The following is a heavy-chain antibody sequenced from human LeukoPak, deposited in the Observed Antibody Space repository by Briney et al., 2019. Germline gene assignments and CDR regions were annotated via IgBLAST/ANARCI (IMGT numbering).Heavy chain of an antibody. D-gene: IGHD3-22*01. J-gene: IGHJ4*02. Sequence: SETLSLTCAVYGGSFSGYYWSWIRQPPAKGLEWIGRIYTSGSTNYNPSLKSRVTISVDTSKNQFSLKLSSVTAADTAVYYCARGYYYDSSGYFPPDYWGQGTLVTVSS. CDR1: GGSFSGYY. CDR3: ARGYYYDSSGYFPPDY. V-gene: IGHV4-4*08. CDR2: IYTSGST.